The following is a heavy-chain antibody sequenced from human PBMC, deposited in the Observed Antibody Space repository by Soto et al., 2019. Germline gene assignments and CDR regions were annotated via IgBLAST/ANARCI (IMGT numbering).Heavy chain of an antibody. CDR1: GGSISSYY. CDR2: IYYSGST. Sequence: SETLSLTCTVSGGSISSYYWSWIRQPPGKGLEWIGYIYYSGSTNYNPSLKSRVTISVDTSKNQFSLKLSSVTAADTAVYYCARHWTTVSHFDYWGQGTLVTVSS. D-gene: IGHD4-17*01. J-gene: IGHJ4*02. V-gene: IGHV4-59*08. CDR3: ARHWTTVSHFDY.